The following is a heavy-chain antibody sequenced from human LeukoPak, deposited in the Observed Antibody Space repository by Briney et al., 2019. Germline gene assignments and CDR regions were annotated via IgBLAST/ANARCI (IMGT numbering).Heavy chain of an antibody. V-gene: IGHV3-9*01. CDR3: AKDINVAPYAGYNTLDYFDY. J-gene: IGHJ4*02. CDR1: GFTFDDYA. CDR2: ISWNSGSI. Sequence: PGRSLRLSCAASGFTFDDYAMHWVRQAPGKGLEWVSGISWNSGSIGYADSVKGRFTISRDNAKNSLYLQMNSLRAEDTALYYCAKDINVAPYAGYNTLDYFDYWGQGTLVTVSS. D-gene: IGHD5-24*01.